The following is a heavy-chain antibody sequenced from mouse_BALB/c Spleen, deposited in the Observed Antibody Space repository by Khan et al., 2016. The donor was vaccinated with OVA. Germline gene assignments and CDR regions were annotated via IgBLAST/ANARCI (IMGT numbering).Heavy chain of an antibody. Sequence: EVQLQESGPGLVKPSQSLSLTCTVTGYSITSGYGWNWIRQFPGNKLEWMGYISYSGSTNYNPSLQRRISITRDTSKNQFFLQLNSVPTEDTATYYCARTARIKYWGQGTTLTVSS. D-gene: IGHD1-2*01. J-gene: IGHJ2*01. CDR1: GYSITSGYG. CDR3: ARTARIKY. CDR2: ISYSGST. V-gene: IGHV3-2*02.